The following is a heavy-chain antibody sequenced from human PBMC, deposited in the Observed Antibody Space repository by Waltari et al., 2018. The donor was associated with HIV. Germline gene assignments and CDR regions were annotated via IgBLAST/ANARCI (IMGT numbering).Heavy chain of an antibody. J-gene: IGHJ6*02. V-gene: IGHV3-7*01. Sequence: EVQLVESGGGLVQPGGSWRLSCAASGFTVGTYCITWVRQAPGKGLEWMANIKQDGSEKYYADSVKGRFTVSRDNNKKSLYLQMSSLRAEDTAVYYCARDLKDYDFWSPVDVWGQGTTVTVSS. CDR3: ARDLKDYDFWSPVDV. D-gene: IGHD3-3*01. CDR2: IKQDGSEK. CDR1: GFTVGTYC.